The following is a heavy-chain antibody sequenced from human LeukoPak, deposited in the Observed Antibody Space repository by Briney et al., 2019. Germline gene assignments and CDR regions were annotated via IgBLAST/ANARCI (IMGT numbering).Heavy chain of an antibody. V-gene: IGHV4-59*12. CDR1: GTSMSNFY. J-gene: IGHJ4*02. Sequence: SETLSLTCTVSGTSMSNFYWTWIRQPPGKGLEWIGYVYYSGTSTYNPSLKSRVTISLDTSKNQFSLELSSVTAADTAVYYCAGFPRQQPIPVDYWGQGTLVTVSS. D-gene: IGHD6-13*01. CDR2: VYYSGTS. CDR3: AGFPRQQPIPVDY.